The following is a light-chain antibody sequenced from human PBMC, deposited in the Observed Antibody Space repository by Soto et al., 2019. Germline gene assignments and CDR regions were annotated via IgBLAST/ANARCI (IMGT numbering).Light chain of an antibody. CDR2: GAS. CDR3: QQYNNWPWT. J-gene: IGKJ1*01. V-gene: IGKV3-15*01. Sequence: EILKTQSPATLSVSPGERATLSCRASQSVNSNLAWYQQKPGQAPRLLIYGASTRATGIPARFSGSGSGTEFTLTISSLQSEDFAVYYCQQYNNWPWTFGQGTKV. CDR1: QSVNSN.